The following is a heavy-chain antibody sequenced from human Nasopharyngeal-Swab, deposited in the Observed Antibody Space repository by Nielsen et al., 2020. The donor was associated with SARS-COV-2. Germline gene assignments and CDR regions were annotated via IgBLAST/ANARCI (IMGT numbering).Heavy chain of an antibody. Sequence: GGSLRLSCAASGFTFSSYSMSWVRQAPGKGLEWVSSISSSSSYIYYADSVKGRFTISRDNAKNSLYLQMNSLRAEDTAVYYCARDPPPYSSSWYSAYYYYGMDVWGQGTTVTVSS. D-gene: IGHD6-13*01. J-gene: IGHJ6*02. V-gene: IGHV3-21*01. CDR3: ARDPPPYSSSWYSAYYYYGMDV. CDR1: GFTFSSYS. CDR2: ISSSSSYI.